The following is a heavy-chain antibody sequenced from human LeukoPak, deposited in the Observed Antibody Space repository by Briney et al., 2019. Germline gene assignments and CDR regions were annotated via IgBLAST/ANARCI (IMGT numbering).Heavy chain of an antibody. V-gene: IGHV1-2*02. CDR2: INPNSGGT. J-gene: IGHJ4*02. Sequence: ASVKVSCKASGYTFTDYYMHWVRQAPGQGLEWMGWINPNSGGTNYAQNFQGRVTMTRDTSISTAYMELSRLRSDDTAMYYCARVIAAASTRLDYWDQGTLVTVSS. CDR1: GYTFTDYY. CDR3: ARVIAAASTRLDY. D-gene: IGHD6-13*01.